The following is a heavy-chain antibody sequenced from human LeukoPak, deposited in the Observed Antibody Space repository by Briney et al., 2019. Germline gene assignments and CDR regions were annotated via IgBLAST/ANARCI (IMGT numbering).Heavy chain of an antibody. Sequence: SVKVSCKASGGTFSSYAISWVRQAPGQGLEWMGGIIPVFGTAKYAQKFQGRVTMTRDMSTSTVYMELSSLRSEDTAVYYCASGYCSSTSCSVWGFDYWGQGTLVTVSS. CDR3: ASGYCSSTSCSVWGFDY. J-gene: IGHJ4*02. CDR1: GGTFSSYA. V-gene: IGHV1-69*05. CDR2: IIPVFGTA. D-gene: IGHD2-2*01.